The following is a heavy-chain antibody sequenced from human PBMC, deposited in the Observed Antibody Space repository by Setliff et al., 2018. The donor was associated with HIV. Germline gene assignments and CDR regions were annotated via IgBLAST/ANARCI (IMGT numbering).Heavy chain of an antibody. CDR3: ARFTVVVFGAGEPSWFDP. Sequence: PSETLSLTCSVSGGSIRSGNYYWSWIRQPPGKGLEWIGYIYDSGRTYYNPSLKSRVTISVDTSKNQFSLNLSSVIAADTAIYFCARFTVVVFGAGEPSWFDPWGQGILVTVSS. D-gene: IGHD2-15*01. CDR1: GGSIRSGNYY. CDR2: IYDSGRT. J-gene: IGHJ5*02. V-gene: IGHV4-30-4*08.